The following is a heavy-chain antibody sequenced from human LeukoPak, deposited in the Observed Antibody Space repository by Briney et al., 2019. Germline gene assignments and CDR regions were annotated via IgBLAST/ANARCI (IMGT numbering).Heavy chain of an antibody. D-gene: IGHD2-21*02. CDR1: GGSISGSH. V-gene: IGHV4-59*01. CDR3: ARTGGDCSSGLCYYAMDV. Sequence: SSETLSLTCLVSGGSISGSHWSWIRQPPGKGLEWIGYIHYTGSTDYNPSLRSRVTLSIDMSKNQFSLRLSSVTAANTAVYYCARTGGDCSSGLCYYAMDVWGQGTTVTVS. CDR2: IHYTGST. J-gene: IGHJ6*02.